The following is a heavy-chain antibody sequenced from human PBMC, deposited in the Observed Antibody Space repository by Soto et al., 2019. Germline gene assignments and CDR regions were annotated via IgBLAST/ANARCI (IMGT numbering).Heavy chain of an antibody. CDR3: AXALRRRTWRSHFDS. J-gene: IGHJ4*02. V-gene: IGHV3-30*03. Sequence: PGWSLRLSCAASGFSFSYYAMHCVRQAPGKGLEWVAVVSYDGSNKYYADSVKGRFTISRDNSKNTLYLQMNSLRAEDTAVYYCAXALRRRTWRSHFDSWGQGNLVNVSS. CDR2: VSYDGSNK. D-gene: IGHD1-1*01. CDR1: GFSFSYYA.